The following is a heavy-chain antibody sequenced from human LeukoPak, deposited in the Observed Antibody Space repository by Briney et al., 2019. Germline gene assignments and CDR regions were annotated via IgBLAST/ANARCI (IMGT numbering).Heavy chain of an antibody. J-gene: IGHJ5*02. Sequence: PSQTLSLTCTASGGSISSGDYYWSWIRQPPGKGLEWIGEINPRGSTNYNPSLKSRVTLSADTSKNQFSLTLNSVTAADTAVYYCARAGPRVTMVRGIIAYLDPWGQGALVIVSS. CDR3: ARAGPRVTMVRGIIAYLDP. CDR1: GGSISSGDYY. D-gene: IGHD3-10*01. V-gene: IGHV4-30-4*08. CDR2: INPRGST.